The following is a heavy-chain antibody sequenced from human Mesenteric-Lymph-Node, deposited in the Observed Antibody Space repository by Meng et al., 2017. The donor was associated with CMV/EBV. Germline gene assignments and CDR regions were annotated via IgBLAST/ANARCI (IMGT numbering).Heavy chain of an antibody. D-gene: IGHD2-2*01. J-gene: IGHJ6*02. Sequence: ASVKVSCKASGYTFTSYDINWVRQATGQGLEWMGWMNPNSGNTGYAQKFQGRVTITADKSTSTAYMELSSLRSEDTAVYYCARDPRYCSSTSCYHSGMDVWGQGTTVTVSS. CDR2: MNPNSGNT. CDR1: GYTFTSYD. V-gene: IGHV1-8*01. CDR3: ARDPRYCSSTSCYHSGMDV.